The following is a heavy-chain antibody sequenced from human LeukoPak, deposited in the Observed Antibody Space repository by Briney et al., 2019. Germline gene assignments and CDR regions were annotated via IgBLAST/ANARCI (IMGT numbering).Heavy chain of an antibody. Sequence: SETLSLTCAVYGGSFSGYYWSWIRQPPGKGLEWIREINHSGSTNYNPSLKSRVTISVDTSKNQFSLKLSSVTAADTAVYYCARTPYYYDSSGYYSYFDYWGQGTLVTVSS. CDR1: GGSFSGYY. D-gene: IGHD3-22*01. V-gene: IGHV4-34*01. J-gene: IGHJ4*02. CDR3: ARTPYYYDSSGYYSYFDY. CDR2: INHSGST.